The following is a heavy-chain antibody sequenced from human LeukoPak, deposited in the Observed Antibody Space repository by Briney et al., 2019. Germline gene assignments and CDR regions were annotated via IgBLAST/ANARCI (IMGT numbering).Heavy chain of an antibody. J-gene: IGHJ4*02. CDR2: IIPIFGTA. Sequence: SVKVSCKASGGTFSSYAISWVRQAPGQGLEWMGGIIPIFGTANYAQKFQGRVTTTADESTSTAYMELSSLRSEDTAVYYCASSVYCSSTSCYYFDYWGQGTLVTVSS. CDR1: GGTFSSYA. D-gene: IGHD2-2*01. V-gene: IGHV1-69*13. CDR3: ASSVYCSSTSCYYFDY.